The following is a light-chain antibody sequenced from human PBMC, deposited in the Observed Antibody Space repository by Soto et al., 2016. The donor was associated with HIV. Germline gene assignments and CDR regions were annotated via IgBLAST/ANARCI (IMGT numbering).Light chain of an antibody. J-gene: IGLJ1*01. CDR2: DES. V-gene: IGLV3-21*03. CDR3: QVWESASDHYV. CDR1: NIATKS. Sequence: SYELTQPPSVSVAPGKTATITCGGDNIATKSVHWYQQKPGQAPVLVVSDESDRPSGIPERFSGSKSGGTATLTISRVEAGDEADYYCQVWESASDHYVFGAGDWGHRP.